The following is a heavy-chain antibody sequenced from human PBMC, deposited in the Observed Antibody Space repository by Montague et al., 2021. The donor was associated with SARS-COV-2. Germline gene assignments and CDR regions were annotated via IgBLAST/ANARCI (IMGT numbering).Heavy chain of an antibody. V-gene: IGHV4-59*08. CDR1: GGSISTYY. Sequence: SETLSLTCTVSGGSISTYYWSWIRQPPGEGLEWIGYIYYSGTANYNPSLKSRVTISVDTSKNQFSLKVRSVTAADTAVYYCARLVGGRGTRFDPWGQGTLVTVSS. J-gene: IGHJ5*02. CDR2: IYYSGTA. D-gene: IGHD1-14*01. CDR3: ARLVGGRGTRFDP.